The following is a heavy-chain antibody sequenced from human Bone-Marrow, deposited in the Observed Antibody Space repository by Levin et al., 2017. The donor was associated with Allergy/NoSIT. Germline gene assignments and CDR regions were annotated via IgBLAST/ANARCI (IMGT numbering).Heavy chain of an antibody. D-gene: IGHD2-2*01. J-gene: IGHJ6*02. CDR1: GFTFDDYA. CDR2: ISWNSGSI. CDR3: AKDIWGCSSTSSSMNCYYDYGMDG. V-gene: IGHV3-9*01. Sequence: SLKISCAASGFTFDDYAMHWVRQAPGKGLEWVSGISWNSGSIGYADSVKGRFTISRDNAKNSLYLQMNSLRAEDTALYYCAKDIWGCSSTSSSMNCYYDYGMDGWGQGTTVTVSS.